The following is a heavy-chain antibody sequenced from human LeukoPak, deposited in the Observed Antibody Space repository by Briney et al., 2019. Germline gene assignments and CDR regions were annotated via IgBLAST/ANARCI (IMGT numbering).Heavy chain of an antibody. V-gene: IGHV3-53*01. CDR2: IYAGGDR. CDR3: ARTLVGIGTFDAFDI. CDR1: WVTITCNY. J-gene: IGHJ3*02. D-gene: IGHD3-16*01. Sequence: GSLRLSCSASWVTITCNYLKLVRQAPGKGPELPLVIYAGGDRYYAHSVEGRFTISRDNSMNTLYLQLNSLRTEDTAVYYCARTLVGIGTFDAFDIWGQGTMVTVSS.